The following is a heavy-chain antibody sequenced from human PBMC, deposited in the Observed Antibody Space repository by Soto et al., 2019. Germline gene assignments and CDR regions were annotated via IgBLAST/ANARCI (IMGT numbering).Heavy chain of an antibody. Sequence: EVQLVESGGGLVKPGGSLRLSCAASGFTFSSYSMNWVRQAPGKGLEWVSSISSSSSYIYYADSVKGRFTISRDNAKNSLYLQMNSLRAEDTAVYYCARRQLRRYYYYGMDVWGQGTTVTVSS. CDR3: ARRQLRRYYYYGMDV. CDR2: ISSSSSYI. J-gene: IGHJ6*02. CDR1: GFTFSSYS. V-gene: IGHV3-21*01. D-gene: IGHD2-2*01.